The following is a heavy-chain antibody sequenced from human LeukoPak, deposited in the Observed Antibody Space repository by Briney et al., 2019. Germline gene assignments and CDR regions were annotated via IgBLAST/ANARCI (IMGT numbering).Heavy chain of an antibody. CDR3: ARSPSPSGKAPLYYFDY. Sequence: PAETLCLTCTVSGAAISTYDWSWIRQPPGKGLKWIGYIYYIGSTDYNPSLKTRVTISVDPSKNQFSPKLRSATAADTAVYYCARSPSPSGKAPLYYFDYWGQGTLVTVSS. CDR2: IYYIGST. CDR1: GAAISTYD. J-gene: IGHJ4*02. D-gene: IGHD3-10*01. V-gene: IGHV4-59*01.